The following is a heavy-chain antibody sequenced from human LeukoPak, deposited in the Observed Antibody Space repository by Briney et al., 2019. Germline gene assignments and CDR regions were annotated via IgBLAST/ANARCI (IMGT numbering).Heavy chain of an antibody. CDR3: AKDRATMIVVVITTPFDY. D-gene: IGHD3-22*01. V-gene: IGHV3-74*01. CDR1: GFKFSNHW. Sequence: PGGSLRLSCAASGFKFSNHWMHWVRQSPGKGLVWVARINNDGSDTSHADSVEGRFTISRDNAENTLYLQMNSLRAEDTAVYYCAKDRATMIVVVITTPFDYWGQGTLVTVSS. J-gene: IGHJ4*02. CDR2: INNDGSDT.